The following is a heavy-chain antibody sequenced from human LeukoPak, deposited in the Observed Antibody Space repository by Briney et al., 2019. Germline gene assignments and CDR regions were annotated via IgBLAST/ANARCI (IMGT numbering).Heavy chain of an antibody. Sequence: GGSLRLSCAASGFTFDDFAMHWVRQPPGKGLEWVSYISWDGGSTYYVDSVKGRFTISRDNSKNSLYLQMNSLRPEDTALYFCAKSSTYSGSYLDYWGQGTLVTVSS. CDR1: GFTFDDFA. J-gene: IGHJ4*02. D-gene: IGHD1-26*01. V-gene: IGHV3-43D*03. CDR2: ISWDGGST. CDR3: AKSSTYSGSYLDY.